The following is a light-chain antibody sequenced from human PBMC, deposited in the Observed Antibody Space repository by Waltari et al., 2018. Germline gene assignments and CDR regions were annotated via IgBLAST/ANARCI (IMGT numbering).Light chain of an antibody. CDR1: SSDVGGYTY. CDR2: NVT. V-gene: IGLV2-14*03. J-gene: IGLJ2*01. CDR3: SSYTRSSALV. Sequence: QSALTQPASVSGSPGQSIPISCTGTSSDVGGYTYVSWYQHDPGKAPKLMIYNVTVRPSGVSNRFSGSKSGNTASLIISGLQAEDEADYFCSSYTRSSALVFGGGTKLTVL.